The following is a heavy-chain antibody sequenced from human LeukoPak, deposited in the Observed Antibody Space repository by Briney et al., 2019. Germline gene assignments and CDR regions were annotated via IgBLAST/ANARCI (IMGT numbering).Heavy chain of an antibody. Sequence: SVKVSCKASGGTFSSYAISWVRQAPGQGLEWMGGIIPIFGTANYAQKFQGRVTITTDESTSTAYMELSSLRSEDTAVYYCASWRYDVLTGFDYWGQGTLVTVSS. D-gene: IGHD3-9*01. CDR3: ASWRYDVLTGFDY. CDR1: GGTFSSYA. CDR2: IIPIFGTA. J-gene: IGHJ4*02. V-gene: IGHV1-69*05.